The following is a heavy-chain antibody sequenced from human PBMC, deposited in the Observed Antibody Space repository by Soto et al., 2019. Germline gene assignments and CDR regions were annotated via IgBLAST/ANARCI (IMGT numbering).Heavy chain of an antibody. V-gene: IGHV1-46*01. CDR3: ARDLKEYYYDSSGHFGGFFDY. CDR2: INPSGGDT. Sequence: QVQLVQSGAEVKKPGASVKVSCKASGYTLTAYYIHCVRQAPGQGLEWMGIINPSGGDTVYAQKFQGRLTMTRDTSTSTVYMELSSLRSDDTAVYYCARDLKEYYYDSSGHFGGFFDYWGQGTLVTVSS. J-gene: IGHJ4*02. CDR1: GYTLTAYY. D-gene: IGHD3-22*01.